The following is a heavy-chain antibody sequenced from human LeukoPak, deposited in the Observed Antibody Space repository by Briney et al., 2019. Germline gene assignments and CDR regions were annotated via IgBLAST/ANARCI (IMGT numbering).Heavy chain of an antibody. CDR3: ARRGYDFWSGYYTGYFDY. J-gene: IGHJ4*02. Sequence: SETLSLTCTVSGGSISSYYWSWIRQPPGKGLEWIGYIYHSGSTYYNPSLKSRVTISVDRSKNQFSLKLSSVTAADTAVYYCARRGYDFWSGYYTGYFDYWGQGTLVTVSS. D-gene: IGHD3-3*01. CDR1: GGSISSYY. V-gene: IGHV4-59*12. CDR2: IYHSGST.